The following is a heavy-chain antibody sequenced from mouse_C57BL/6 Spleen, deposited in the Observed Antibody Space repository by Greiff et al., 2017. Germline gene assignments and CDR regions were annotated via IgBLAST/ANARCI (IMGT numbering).Heavy chain of an antibody. D-gene: IGHD1-1*01. CDR2: ISYDGSN. CDR3: ARDGYYGSSYWYFDV. J-gene: IGHJ1*03. CDR1: GYSITSGYY. V-gene: IGHV3-6*01. Sequence: EVKLQESGPGLVKPSQSLSLPCSVTGYSITSGYYWNWIRQFPGNKLEWMGYISYDGSNNYNPSLKNRISITRDTSKNQFFLKLNSVTTEDTATYYCARDGYYGSSYWYFDVWGTGTTVTVSS.